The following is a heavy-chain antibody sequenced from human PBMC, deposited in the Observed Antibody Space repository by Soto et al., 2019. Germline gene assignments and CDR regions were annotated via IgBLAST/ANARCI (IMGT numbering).Heavy chain of an antibody. V-gene: IGHV3-21*01. D-gene: IGHD3-22*01. Sequence: GSLRLSCAASGFTFSTYCINWVRQAPGKGLEWVSSISSTSNYIYYADSVKGRFNISRDNARNSVYLQMNSLRVDDTAVYYCASDKWGDTSGFFDYRSHGTRVTVSS. CDR3: ASDKWGDTSGFFDY. CDR2: ISSTSNYI. J-gene: IGHJ4*01. CDR1: GFTFSTYC.